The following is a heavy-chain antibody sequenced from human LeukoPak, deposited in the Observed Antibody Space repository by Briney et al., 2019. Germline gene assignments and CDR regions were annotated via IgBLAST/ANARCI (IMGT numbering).Heavy chain of an antibody. D-gene: IGHD3-22*01. CDR1: GFTFSSYA. V-gene: IGHV3-49*04. CDR3: TGDLTYYYDSSGYYSGDY. J-gene: IGHJ4*02. CDR2: IRSKAYGGTT. Sequence: GGSLRLSCAASGFTFSSYAMSWVRQAPGKGLEWVGFIRSKAYGGTTEYAASVKGRFTISRDDSKSIAYLQMNSLKTEDTVVYYCTGDLTYYYDSSGYYSGDYWGQGTLVTVSS.